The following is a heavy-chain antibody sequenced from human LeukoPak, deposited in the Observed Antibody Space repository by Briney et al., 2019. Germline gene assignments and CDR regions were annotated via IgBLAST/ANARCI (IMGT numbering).Heavy chain of an antibody. CDR3: ARQTYYYGSGSYGYYYYYMDV. D-gene: IGHD3-10*01. CDR1: GYSFTSYW. CDR2: IYPGDSDT. V-gene: IGHV5-51*01. J-gene: IGHJ6*03. Sequence: GESLKISCKGSGYSFTSYWIGWVRQMPGKGLEWMGIIYPGDSDTRYSPSFQGQVTISADKSISTAYLQWSSLKASDTAMYYCARQTYYYGSGSYGYYYYYMDVWGKGTTVTVSS.